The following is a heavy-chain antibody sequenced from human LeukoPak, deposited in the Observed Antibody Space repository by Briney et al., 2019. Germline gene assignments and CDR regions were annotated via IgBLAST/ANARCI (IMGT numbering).Heavy chain of an antibody. J-gene: IGHJ4*02. CDR1: GFTFSRYA. CDR3: ARDGRILPQYYFDY. CDR2: ISYDGSNK. D-gene: IGHD2-15*01. Sequence: PGRTLRLSCAVSGFTFSRYAMDWGRQAPGEGLGWGAVISYDGSNKYYADSVKGRFTISRDNSKNTLYLQMNSLRAEDTAVYYCARDGRILPQYYFDYWGQGTLVTVSS. V-gene: IGHV3-30-3*01.